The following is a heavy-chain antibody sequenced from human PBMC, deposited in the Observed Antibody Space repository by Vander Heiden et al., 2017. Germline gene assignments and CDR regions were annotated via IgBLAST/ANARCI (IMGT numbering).Heavy chain of an antibody. J-gene: IGHJ6*02. D-gene: IGHD3-10*01. CDR2: IIPIFGTA. CDR3: ARKQSGGSGRGDYYYGMDV. V-gene: IGHV1-69*01. Sequence: QVQLVQSGAAVKKPGSSVKVSCKAAGGTFSSYAISWVRQAPGQGLEWMGGIIPIFGTANYAQKFQGRVTITADESTSTAYMELSSLRSEDTAVYYCARKQSGGSGRGDYYYGMDVWGQGTTVTVSS. CDR1: GGTFSSYA.